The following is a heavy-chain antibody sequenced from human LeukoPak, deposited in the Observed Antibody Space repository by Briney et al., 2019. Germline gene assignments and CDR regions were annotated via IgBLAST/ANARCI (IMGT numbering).Heavy chain of an antibody. D-gene: IGHD3-10*01. CDR3: ARVPRRGERFDP. CDR1: GYTFTSYD. V-gene: IGHV1-8*01. CDR2: MNPISGDT. Sequence: ASVTVSCKASGYTFTSYDVNWVRQATGQGLEWMGWMNPISGDTGYALKFQGRVTMSRNTSISTAYMELGSLRSEDTAVYYCARVPRRGERFDPWGQGTLVTVSS. J-gene: IGHJ5*02.